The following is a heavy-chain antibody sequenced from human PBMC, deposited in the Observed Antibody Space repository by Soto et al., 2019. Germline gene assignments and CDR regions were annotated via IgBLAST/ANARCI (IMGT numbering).Heavy chain of an antibody. V-gene: IGHV4-39*01. J-gene: IGHJ6*01. D-gene: IGHD6-6*01. CDR3: ATSSSGVNYYYGMDV. Sequence: SETLSLTCTVSGGSISSSSYYWGWIRQPPGKGLEWIGSIYYSGSTYYNPSLKSRVTISVDTSKNQFSLKLSSVTAADTAVYYCATSSSGVNYYYGMDVWGQGTTVTVSS. CDR1: GGSISSSSYY. CDR2: IYYSGST.